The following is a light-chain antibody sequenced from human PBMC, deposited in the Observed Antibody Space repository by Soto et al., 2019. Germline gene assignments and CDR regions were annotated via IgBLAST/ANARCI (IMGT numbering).Light chain of an antibody. Sequence: QSALTQPASVSGSPGQSITISCTGTSSDVGGYNYVSWYQQHPGKAPKLMIYEVSNRPSGVSNRFSGSKSGNTASLTISGLQTEDEADYYCSSVIRSYTWVFGGGTKLTVL. V-gene: IGLV2-14*01. CDR1: SSDVGGYNY. J-gene: IGLJ3*02. CDR2: EVS. CDR3: SSVIRSYTWV.